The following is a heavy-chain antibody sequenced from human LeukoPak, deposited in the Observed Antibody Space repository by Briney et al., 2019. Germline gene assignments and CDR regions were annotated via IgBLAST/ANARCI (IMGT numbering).Heavy chain of an antibody. CDR1: GYTFTIYY. Sequence: ASVKVSCKASGYTFTIYYVHWVRQAPGQGPEWMGIIYTSDGSARYAQKFQGRVTMTRDTSTSTVYMELSSLRSEDTAAYYCAGSSHQRNWFDPWGQGTLVIVSS. CDR2: IYTSDGSA. CDR3: AGSSHQRNWFDP. J-gene: IGHJ5*02. D-gene: IGHD1-26*01. V-gene: IGHV1-46*01.